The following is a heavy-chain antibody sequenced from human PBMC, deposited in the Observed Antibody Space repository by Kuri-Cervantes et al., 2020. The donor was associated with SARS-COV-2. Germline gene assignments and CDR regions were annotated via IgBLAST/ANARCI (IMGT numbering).Heavy chain of an antibody. J-gene: IGHJ4*02. CDR3: ARVTTGTLDY. D-gene: IGHD1-1*01. V-gene: IGHV6-1*01. Sequence: SETLSLTCAISGDSFSSNSAGWNGIRQSTSRGLEWLGRTYYRSKWYHDYAVSVKSRIIINPDTSKKQFSLQLSSVTPEDTAVYYCARVTTGTLDYWGQGTLVTASS. CDR2: TYYRSKWYH. CDR1: GDSFSSNSAG.